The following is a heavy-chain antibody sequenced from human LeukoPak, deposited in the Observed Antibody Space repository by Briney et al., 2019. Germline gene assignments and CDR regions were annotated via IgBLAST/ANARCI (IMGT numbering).Heavy chain of an antibody. J-gene: IGHJ6*02. CDR2: IYPGDSDT. V-gene: IGHV5-51*01. Sequence: GESLKISCKGSGYSFTSYWIGWVRQMPGKGLEWVGIIYPGDSDTRYSPSFQGQVTISADKSISTAYLQWSSLKASDTAMYYCARHLDNQYSSSWNYYGMDVWGQGTTVTVSS. D-gene: IGHD6-13*01. CDR1: GYSFTSYW. CDR3: ARHLDNQYSSSWNYYGMDV.